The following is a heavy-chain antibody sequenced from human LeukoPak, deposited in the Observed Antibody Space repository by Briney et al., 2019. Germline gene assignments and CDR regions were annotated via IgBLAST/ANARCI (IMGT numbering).Heavy chain of an antibody. D-gene: IGHD6-19*01. CDR2: IIPISGTA. CDR1: GYTFTSYG. CDR3: ARDVYSSGWYSGAFDI. V-gene: IGHV1-69*06. Sequence: SVKVSCKASGYTFTSYGISWVRQAPGQGLEWMGGIIPISGTANYAQKFQGRVTITADKSTSTAYMELSSLRSEDTAVYYCARDVYSSGWYSGAFDIWGQGTMVTVSS. J-gene: IGHJ3*02.